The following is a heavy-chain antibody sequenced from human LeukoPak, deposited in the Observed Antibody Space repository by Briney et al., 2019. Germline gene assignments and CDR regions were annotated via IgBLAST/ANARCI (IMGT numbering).Heavy chain of an antibody. D-gene: IGHD5-12*01. CDR3: ARLVPYGGYYFDY. Sequence: PGGSLRLSCAASGFTFSSYWMHRVRQAPGKGLVWVSRINSDGSSTSYADSVKGRFTISRDNAKNTLYLQMNSLRAEDTAVYYCARLVPYGGYYFDYWGQGTLVTVSS. CDR2: INSDGSST. V-gene: IGHV3-74*01. J-gene: IGHJ4*02. CDR1: GFTFSSYW.